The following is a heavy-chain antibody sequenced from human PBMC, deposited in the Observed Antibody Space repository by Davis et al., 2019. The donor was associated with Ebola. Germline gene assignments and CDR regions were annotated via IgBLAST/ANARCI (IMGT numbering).Heavy chain of an antibody. Sequence: HTGGSLRLSCAASGFTFSSYWMHWVRQAPGKGLVWVPRINSDGSSTSYADSVKGRFTISRDNAKNTLYLQMNSLRAEDTAVYYCARGKRYYDFWSGYYPLGYYYGMDVWGQGTTVTVSS. J-gene: IGHJ6*02. CDR1: GFTFSSYW. CDR3: ARGKRYYDFWSGYYPLGYYYGMDV. CDR2: INSDGSST. V-gene: IGHV3-74*01. D-gene: IGHD3-3*01.